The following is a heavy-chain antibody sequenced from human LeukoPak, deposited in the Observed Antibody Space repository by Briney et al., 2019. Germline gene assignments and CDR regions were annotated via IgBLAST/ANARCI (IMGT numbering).Heavy chain of an antibody. CDR3: ARGLGWGYYYYYYMDV. D-gene: IGHD3-16*01. J-gene: IGHJ6*03. CDR2: INHSGST. V-gene: IGHV4-38-2*01. Sequence: SETLSLTCAVSGYSISSASYWGWIRPPPGKGLEWIGEINHSGSTNYNPSLKSRVTVSVDTSKNQFSLKLSSVTAADTAVYYCARGLGWGYYYYYYMDVWGKGTTVTVSS. CDR1: GYSISSASY.